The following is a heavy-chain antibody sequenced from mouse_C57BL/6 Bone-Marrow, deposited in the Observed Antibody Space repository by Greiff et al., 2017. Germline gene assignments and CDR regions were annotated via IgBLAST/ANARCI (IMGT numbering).Heavy chain of an antibody. CDR1: GFNIKDDY. J-gene: IGHJ2*01. Sequence: VQLQQSGAELVRPGASVKLSCTASGFNIKDDYMHWVKQRPEQGLEWIGWIDPENGDTEYASKFQGKATITADPSSNTAYLQLSSLTSEDTAVYYCTKDDFSGNYFDYWGQGTTLTVSS. CDR2: IDPENGDT. CDR3: TKDDFSGNYFDY. D-gene: IGHD2-4*01. V-gene: IGHV14-4*01.